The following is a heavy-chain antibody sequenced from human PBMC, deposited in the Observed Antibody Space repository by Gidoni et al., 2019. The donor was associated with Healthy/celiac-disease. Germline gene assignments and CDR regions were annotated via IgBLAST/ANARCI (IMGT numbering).Heavy chain of an antibody. D-gene: IGHD2-2*01. CDR3: ARVGSSTAGGMDV. V-gene: IGHV4-30-2*01. CDR2: IYHSGST. Sequence: QLQLQESGSGLVKPSQTLSLTCAVPGGSISMCGYSWSWIRQPPGKGLEWIGYIYHSGSTYYNPSLKSRVTISVDRSKNQFSLKLSSVTAADTAVYYCARVGSSTAGGMDVWGQGTTVTVSS. CDR1: GGSISMCGYS. J-gene: IGHJ6*02.